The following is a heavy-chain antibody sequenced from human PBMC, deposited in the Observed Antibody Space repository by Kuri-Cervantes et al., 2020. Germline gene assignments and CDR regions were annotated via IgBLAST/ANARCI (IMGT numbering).Heavy chain of an antibody. D-gene: IGHD2-21*02. CDR2: ISAYNGNT. CDR3: AREVDCGGDCFHLYNWFDP. J-gene: IGHJ5*02. V-gene: IGHV1-18*01. Sequence: ASVKVSCKASGYTFTSYGISWVRQAPGQGLEWMGWISAYNGNTNYAQKLQGRVTITADESTSTAYMELSSLRSEDTAVYYCAREVDCGGDCFHLYNWFDPWGQGTLVTVSS. CDR1: GYTFTSYG.